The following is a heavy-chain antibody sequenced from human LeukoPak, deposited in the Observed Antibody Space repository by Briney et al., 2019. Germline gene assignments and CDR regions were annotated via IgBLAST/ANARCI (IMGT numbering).Heavy chain of an antibody. CDR3: ARGRWLPVFDF. CDR2: FYHSGST. J-gene: IGHJ4*02. CDR1: GGFNTHYY. Sequence: SETLSLTCSVSGGFNTHYYWSWIRQPPGKGLEWIGYFYHSGSTNYSPSLKSRVTISVDTSKNHFSLKLSSVTAADTAVYYCARGRWLPVFDFWGQGTLVTVSS. D-gene: IGHD3-22*01. V-gene: IGHV4-59*01.